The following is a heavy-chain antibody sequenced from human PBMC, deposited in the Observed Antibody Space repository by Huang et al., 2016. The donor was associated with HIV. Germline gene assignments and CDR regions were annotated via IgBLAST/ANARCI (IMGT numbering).Heavy chain of an antibody. V-gene: IGHV4-61*01. D-gene: IGHD4-17*01. Sequence: QVQLQESGPGLVKPWETLSLTCTVSGGSVSCGSYYWSLIRQPPGKGLEGIVYIYNSGRTNYNPFLKSRGTISVDTSKNQFSLKLSSVTAADTAVYYCARVDLLLGKYGDYEENAFDIWGQGTMVTVSS. J-gene: IGHJ3*02. CDR3: ARVDLLLGKYGDYEENAFDI. CDR1: GGSVSCGSYY. CDR2: IYNSGRT.